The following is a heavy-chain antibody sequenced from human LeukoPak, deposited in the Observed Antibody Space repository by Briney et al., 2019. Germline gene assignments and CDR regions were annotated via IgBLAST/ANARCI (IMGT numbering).Heavy chain of an antibody. J-gene: IGHJ4*02. CDR1: GDSVSNNNAA. CDR3: ARGAGTGGLLWFGELLYPYYFDY. CDR2: TYYRSKWYT. Sequence: SQTLSLTCAISGDSVSNNNAAWNWIRQSPSRGLEWLGRTYYRSKWYTDYAVSVKSRITINPDTSKNQFPLQLNSVTPEDTAVYYCARGAGTGGLLWFGELLYPYYFDYWGQGTLVTVSS. D-gene: IGHD3-10*01. V-gene: IGHV6-1*01.